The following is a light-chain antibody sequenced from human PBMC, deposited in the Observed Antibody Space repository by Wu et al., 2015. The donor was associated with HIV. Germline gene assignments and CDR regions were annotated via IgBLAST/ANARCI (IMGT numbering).Light chain of an antibody. CDR3: QQYNNWPVT. CDR1: HSVSSN. J-gene: IGKJ2*01. CDR2: GAS. V-gene: IGKV3-15*01. Sequence: EIVMTQSPATLSVSPGDRATLSCRASHSVSSNLAWYQQKPGQAPRLLIYGASTRATGIPAKFSGSGSGTEFTLTIRSMQSEDFAIYFCQQYNNWPVTFGQGTELEI.